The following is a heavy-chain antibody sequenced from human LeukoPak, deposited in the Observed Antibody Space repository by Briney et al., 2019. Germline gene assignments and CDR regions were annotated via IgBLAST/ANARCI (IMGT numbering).Heavy chain of an antibody. Sequence: ASVKVSCKASGYTFTSYDINWVRQATGQGLEWMGWMNPNSGGTNYAQKFQGRVTMTRDTSISTAYMELSRLRSDDTAVYYCARGTDAFDIWGQGTMVTVSS. J-gene: IGHJ3*02. CDR3: ARGTDAFDI. CDR1: GYTFTSYD. CDR2: MNPNSGGT. V-gene: IGHV1-2*02.